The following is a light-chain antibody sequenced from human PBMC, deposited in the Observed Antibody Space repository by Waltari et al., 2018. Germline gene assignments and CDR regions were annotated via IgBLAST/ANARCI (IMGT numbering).Light chain of an antibody. V-gene: IGLV2-14*01. CDR1: SSDVGGYNY. J-gene: IGLJ3*02. CDR2: EVS. CDR3: SSYTSSSLWV. Sequence: SALTQPASVSGSPGQSITISCTGTSSDVGGYNYVSWYQQHPGKAPKLMIYEVSNRPSGVSYRFSGSKSGNTASLTISGLQAEDEADYYCSSYTSSSLWVFGGGTKLTVL.